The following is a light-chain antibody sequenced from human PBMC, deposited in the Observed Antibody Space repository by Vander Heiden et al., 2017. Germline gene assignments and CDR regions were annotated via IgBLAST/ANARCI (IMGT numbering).Light chain of an antibody. Sequence: QSALTQPASVSGSPGQSTTISCTGASTDIGGYNFVSWYQHHPGKAPNLMIYDVRNRPSGVSNRFSGSKSGNTATLTISGLQAEDEADYYCSSYRSGRNYVFGTGTKVTVL. CDR3: SSYRSGRNYV. V-gene: IGLV2-14*03. J-gene: IGLJ1*01. CDR1: STDIGGYNF. CDR2: DVR.